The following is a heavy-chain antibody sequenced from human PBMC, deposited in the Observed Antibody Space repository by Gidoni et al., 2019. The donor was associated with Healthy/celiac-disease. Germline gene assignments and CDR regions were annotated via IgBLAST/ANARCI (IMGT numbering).Heavy chain of an antibody. D-gene: IGHD3-16*01. J-gene: IGHJ4*02. Sequence: QVQLQESGPGLVKPSQTLSLTCRVSGGSLRSGGYYWSWIRQHPGTGLEWIGYIYYSGSTYYNPSLKSRVTISVDTSKNQFSLKLSSVTAADTAVYYCARITAGGVMDDLDYWGQGTLVTVSS. CDR1: GGSLRSGGYY. CDR2: IYYSGST. V-gene: IGHV4-31*03. CDR3: ARITAGGVMDDLDY.